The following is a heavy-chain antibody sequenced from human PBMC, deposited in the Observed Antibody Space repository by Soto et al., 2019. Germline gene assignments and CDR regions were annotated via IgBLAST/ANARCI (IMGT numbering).Heavy chain of an antibody. CDR2: IYYSGST. V-gene: IGHV4-59*01. Sequence: PSETLSLTCTVSGGSISSYYWSWIRQPPGKGLEWIGYIYYSGSTNYNPSLKSRVTISVDTSKNRFSLKLSSVTAADTAVYYCAREGLRPFDAFDIWGQGTMVTVSS. J-gene: IGHJ3*02. CDR3: AREGLRPFDAFDI. CDR1: GGSISSYY.